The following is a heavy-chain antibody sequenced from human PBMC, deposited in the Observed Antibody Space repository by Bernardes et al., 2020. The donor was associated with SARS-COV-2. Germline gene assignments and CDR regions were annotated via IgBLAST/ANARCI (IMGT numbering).Heavy chain of an antibody. CDR3: ARAQLYGAHPPYYFDY. D-gene: IGHD4-17*01. CDR1: GGSISSYY. J-gene: IGHJ4*02. Sequence: SETLSLTCTVSGGSISSYYWSWIRQPPGKGLEWIGYIYYSGSTNYNPSLKSRVTISVDTSKNQFSLKLSSVTAADTAVYYCARAQLYGAHPPYYFDYWGQGTLVTVSS. V-gene: IGHV4-59*01. CDR2: IYYSGST.